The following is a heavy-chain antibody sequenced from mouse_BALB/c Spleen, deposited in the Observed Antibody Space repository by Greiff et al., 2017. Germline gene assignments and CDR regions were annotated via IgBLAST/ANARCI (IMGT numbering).Heavy chain of an antibody. Sequence: VQLKESGAELVKPGASVKLSCTASGFNIKDTYMHWVQQRPEQGLEWIGRIDPANGNTKYDPKFQGKATITADTSSNTAYLQLSSLTSEDTAVYYCARRVFYYGLDYWGQGTTLTVSS. CDR1: GFNIKDTY. CDR3: ARRVFYYGLDY. CDR2: IDPANGNT. V-gene: IGHV14-3*02. J-gene: IGHJ2*01. D-gene: IGHD1-1*01.